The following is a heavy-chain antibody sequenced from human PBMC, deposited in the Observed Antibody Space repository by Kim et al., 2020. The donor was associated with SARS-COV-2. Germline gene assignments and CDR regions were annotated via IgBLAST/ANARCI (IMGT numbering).Heavy chain of an antibody. Sequence: KFQGRVTMTRDTSTSTVYMELSSLRSEDTAVYYCASSIVVVPAAIGYPDYWGQGTLVTVSS. J-gene: IGHJ4*02. CDR3: ASSIVVVPAAIGYPDY. V-gene: IGHV1-46*01. D-gene: IGHD2-2*02.